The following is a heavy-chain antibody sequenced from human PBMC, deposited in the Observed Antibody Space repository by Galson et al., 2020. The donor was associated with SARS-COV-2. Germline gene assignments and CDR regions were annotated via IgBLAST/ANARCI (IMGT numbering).Heavy chain of an antibody. CDR1: GGSISSGGYY. CDR3: ARERYYYDSSGRKTDVFDI. Sequence: ETSETLSLTCTVSGGSISSGGYYWSWIRQHPGKGLEWIGYIYYSGTSYHNPSLKSRTTISVATSKNQFSLKLTSVTAADTAVYYCARERYYYDSSGRKTDVFDIWGQGTMVSVSS. V-gene: IGHV4-31*03. CDR2: IYYSGTS. J-gene: IGHJ3*02. D-gene: IGHD3-22*01.